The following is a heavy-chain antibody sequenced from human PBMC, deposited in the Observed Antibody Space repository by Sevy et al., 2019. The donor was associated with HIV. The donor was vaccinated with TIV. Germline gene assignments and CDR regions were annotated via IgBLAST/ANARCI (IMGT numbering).Heavy chain of an antibody. V-gene: IGHV3-23*01. CDR3: AKDWYYYDSSGYYYYPYFDY. CDR2: ISGSGGST. CDR1: GFTFSSYA. Sequence: GGSLRLSCAASGFTFSSYAMSWVRQAPGKGLEWVSAISGSGGSTYYADPVKGRFTIARDNSKNTRYLQRNSLRAEDTAVYYCAKDWYYYDSSGYYYYPYFDYWGQGTLVTVSS. J-gene: IGHJ4*02. D-gene: IGHD3-22*01.